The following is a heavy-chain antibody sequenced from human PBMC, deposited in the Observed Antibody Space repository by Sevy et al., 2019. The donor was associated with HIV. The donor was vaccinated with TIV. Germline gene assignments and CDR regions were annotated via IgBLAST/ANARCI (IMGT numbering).Heavy chain of an antibody. CDR2: IVIGTGNT. D-gene: IGHD5-18*01. CDR1: GFNIGDSA. V-gene: IGHV1-58*02. Sequence: ASVKVSCRASGFNIGDSAMQWVRQARGQRLEWIGWIVIGTGNTNYAQEFHERVTVSTDMSTNTVYLEMNSLRSEDTAIYYCAAHTHEAFDLWGQGTKVTVSS. J-gene: IGHJ3*01. CDR3: AAHTHEAFDL.